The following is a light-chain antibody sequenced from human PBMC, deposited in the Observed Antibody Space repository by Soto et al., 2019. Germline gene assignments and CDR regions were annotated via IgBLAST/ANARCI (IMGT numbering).Light chain of an antibody. CDR3: QQFGTSAT. J-gene: IGKJ1*01. CDR2: GAS. CDR1: QSVSSTF. Sequence: EVVLTQSPDTLSLSPGERATLSCRASQSVSSTFLAWYQQRPGQAPRLLIYGASSRATGIPDGFSGSGSGTDFTLTITRLEPEDFALYYCQQFGTSATFGQGTKVEIK. V-gene: IGKV3-20*01.